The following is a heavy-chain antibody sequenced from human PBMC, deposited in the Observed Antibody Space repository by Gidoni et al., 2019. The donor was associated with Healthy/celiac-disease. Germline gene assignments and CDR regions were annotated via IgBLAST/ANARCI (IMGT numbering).Heavy chain of an antibody. D-gene: IGHD5-18*01. CDR3: ARDLEWQLWLQSRGSSRGVDY. V-gene: IGHV3-7*03. CDR2: IKPDGSEK. J-gene: IGHJ4*02. CDR1: GFTFRSYW. Sequence: EVQLVDSGGGLVQPGGSLRLSCAASGFTFRSYWMSWVRQAPGKGLEWVANIKPDGSEKYYVDSVKGRFTISRDNAKNSLYLQMNSMRAEDTAVYYCARDLEWQLWLQSRGSSRGVDYWGQGTLVTVSS.